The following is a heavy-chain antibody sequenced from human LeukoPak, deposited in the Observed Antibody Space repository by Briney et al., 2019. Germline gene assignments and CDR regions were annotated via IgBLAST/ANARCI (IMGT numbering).Heavy chain of an antibody. CDR2: ITPILGIA. Sequence: ASVKVSCKASGGTFSSYTISWVRQAPGQGLEWMGRITPILGIANYAQKFQGRVTITADKSTSTAYMELSSLRSEDTAVYYCARDRGETYYYDSSGYYYVYWGQGTLVTVSS. CDR3: ARDRGETYYYDSSGYYYVY. V-gene: IGHV1-69*04. D-gene: IGHD3-22*01. J-gene: IGHJ4*02. CDR1: GGTFSSYT.